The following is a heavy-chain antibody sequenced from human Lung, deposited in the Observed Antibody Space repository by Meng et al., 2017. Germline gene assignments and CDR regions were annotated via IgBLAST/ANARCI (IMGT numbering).Heavy chain of an antibody. D-gene: IGHD4-11*01. V-gene: IGHV4-34*01. Sequence: LPQWGAGLFSPSGTLSLACVVSGGSFIDYYWSWIRQPPGKGLEWIGEINHSGSTNYNPSLESRATISVDTSQNNLSLKLSSVTAADSAVYYCARGPTTMAHDFDYWGQGTLVTVSS. CDR3: ARGPTTMAHDFDY. J-gene: IGHJ4*02. CDR2: INHSGST. CDR1: GGSFIDYY.